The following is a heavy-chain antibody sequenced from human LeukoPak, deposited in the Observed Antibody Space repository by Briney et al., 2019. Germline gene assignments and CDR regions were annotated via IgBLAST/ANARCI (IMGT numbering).Heavy chain of an antibody. Sequence: SETLSLTCAVYGGSFSGYYWSWIRQPPGKGLEWIGEINHSGSTNYNPSLKSRVTISVDTSKNQFSLKLSSVTAADTAVYYCARGKGPLYYDFWSGSQGLDYWGQGTLVTVPS. CDR3: ARGKGPLYYDFWSGSQGLDY. V-gene: IGHV4-34*01. CDR2: INHSGST. CDR1: GGSFSGYY. J-gene: IGHJ4*02. D-gene: IGHD3-3*01.